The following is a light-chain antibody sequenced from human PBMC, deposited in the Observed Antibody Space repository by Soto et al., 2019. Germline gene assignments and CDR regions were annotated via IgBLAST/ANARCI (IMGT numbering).Light chain of an antibody. Sequence: QSALTQPRSVSGSPGQSVTISCTGTNSDVGGYNYVSWYQQHPGKAPKLMIYDVSKRPSGVPDLFSGSKSGNTASLTISGLQAEDEADYYCCSYAGRYTYVFGTGTKLTVL. CDR1: NSDVGGYNY. V-gene: IGLV2-11*01. J-gene: IGLJ1*01. CDR2: DVS. CDR3: CSYAGRYTYV.